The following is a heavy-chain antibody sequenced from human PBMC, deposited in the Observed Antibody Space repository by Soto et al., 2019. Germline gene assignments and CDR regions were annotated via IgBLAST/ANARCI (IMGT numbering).Heavy chain of an antibody. V-gene: IGHV3-21*01. CDR3: ARDSGSSPDYYGMDV. J-gene: IGHJ6*02. CDR1: GFIFTSYS. Sequence: EVQLVDSGGGLVKPGGSLRLSCAASGFIFTSYSMNWVRQAPGKGLEWVSSISSSSSYIYYADSVKGRFTISRDNAKNSLYLQMSSLRAEDTAVYYCARDSGSSPDYYGMDVWGQGTTVTVSS. D-gene: IGHD6-13*01. CDR2: ISSSSSYI.